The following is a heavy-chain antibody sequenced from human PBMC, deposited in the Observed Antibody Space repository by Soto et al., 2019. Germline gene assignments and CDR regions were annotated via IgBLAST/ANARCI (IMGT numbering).Heavy chain of an antibody. D-gene: IGHD6-19*01. Sequence: GGSLRLSCAASGFTFSSYAMHWVRQAPGKGLEWVAVISYDGSNKYYADSVKGRFTISRDNSKNTLYLQMNSLRAEDTAVYYCARDFGSGYSSGWPTVKTYNWNDLLDYWGQGTLVTVSS. CDR3: ARDFGSGYSSGWPTVKTYNWNDLLDY. CDR1: GFTFSSYA. J-gene: IGHJ4*02. CDR2: ISYDGSNK. V-gene: IGHV3-30-3*01.